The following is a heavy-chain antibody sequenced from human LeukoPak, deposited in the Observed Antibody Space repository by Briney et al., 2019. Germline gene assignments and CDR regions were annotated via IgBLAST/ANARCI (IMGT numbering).Heavy chain of an antibody. J-gene: IGHJ4*02. V-gene: IGHV1-69*06. D-gene: IGHD6-19*01. CDR3: ASAYSSGLGEFGY. CDR1: GGTFSSYA. Sequence: SVKVSCKASGGTFSSYAISWVRQAPGRGLEWMGGIIPIFGTANYAQKFQGRVTITADKSTSTAYMELSSLRSEDTAVYYCASAYSSGLGEFGYWGQGTLVTVSS. CDR2: IIPIFGTA.